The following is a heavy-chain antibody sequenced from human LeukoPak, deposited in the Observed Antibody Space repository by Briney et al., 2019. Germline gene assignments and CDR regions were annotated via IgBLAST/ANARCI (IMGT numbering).Heavy chain of an antibody. J-gene: IGHJ4*02. Sequence: GGSLRLSCAASGFTVSSNYVSWVRQAPGKGLEWVSAISGSGGSTYYADSVKGRFTISRDNSKNTLYLQMNSLRAEDTAVYYCAKDWDVAASPFDYWGQGTLVTVSS. CDR3: AKDWDVAASPFDY. CDR1: GFTVSSNY. V-gene: IGHV3-23*01. CDR2: ISGSGGST. D-gene: IGHD2-15*01.